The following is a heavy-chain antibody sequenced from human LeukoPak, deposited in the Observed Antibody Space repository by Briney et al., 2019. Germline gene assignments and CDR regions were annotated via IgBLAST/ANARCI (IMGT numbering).Heavy chain of an antibody. V-gene: IGHV4-59*12. Sequence: SGTLSLTCTVSGGSISSYYWSWIRQPPGKGLEWIGYIYYSGSTNYNPSLKSRVTISVDTSNNQFSLRLSSVTAADTAVYYCARNKRLGWERADTTFDYWGRGTLVTVSS. CDR1: GGSISSYY. CDR2: IYYSGST. J-gene: IGHJ4*02. CDR3: ARNKRLGWERADTTFDY. D-gene: IGHD1-1*01.